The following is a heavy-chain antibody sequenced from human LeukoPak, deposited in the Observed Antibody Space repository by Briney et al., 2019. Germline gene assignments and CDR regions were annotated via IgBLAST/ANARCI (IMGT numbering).Heavy chain of an antibody. CDR1: GYSFTSYW. J-gene: IGHJ4*02. CDR2: IYPGDSDT. CDR3: ARTATYYYGSGSYYNDRDHTYYFDY. Sequence: GESLKISCKGSGYSFTSYWIGWVRQMPGKGLEWMGIIYPGDSDTRYSPSFQGQVTISADKSISTAYLQWSSLKASDTAMYYCARTATYYYGSGSYYNDRDHTYYFDYWGQGTLVTVSS. D-gene: IGHD3-10*01. V-gene: IGHV5-51*01.